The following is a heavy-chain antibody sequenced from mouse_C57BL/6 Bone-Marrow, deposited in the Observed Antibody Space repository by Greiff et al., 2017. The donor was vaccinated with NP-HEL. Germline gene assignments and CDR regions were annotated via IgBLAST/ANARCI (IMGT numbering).Heavy chain of an antibody. CDR2: ISSGGSYP. CDR1: GFTFSSYG. Sequence: DVQLQESGGDLVKPGGSLKLSCAASGFTFSSYGMSWVRQTPDKRLEWVATISSGGSYPYYPDSVKGRFTISRDNAKNTLYLQMSSLKSEDTAMYYCARHDYYGSHFDYWGQGTTLTVSS. J-gene: IGHJ2*01. CDR3: ARHDYYGSHFDY. D-gene: IGHD1-1*01. V-gene: IGHV5-6*01.